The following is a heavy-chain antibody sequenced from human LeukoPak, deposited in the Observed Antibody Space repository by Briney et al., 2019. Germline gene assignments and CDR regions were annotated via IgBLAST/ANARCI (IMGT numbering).Heavy chain of an antibody. Sequence: SETLSLTCTVSGGSVDSSNYYWSWIRQLPGKGLEWIGYMYHTGSSNYSPSLKSRLTISVDTSKNQFSLKLSSMTAADTAVYYCAGDQGGSAHRHAFDIWGQGTLVTVSS. CDR3: AGDQGGSAHRHAFDI. V-gene: IGHV4-61*01. J-gene: IGHJ3*02. CDR1: GGSVDSSNYY. D-gene: IGHD1-26*01. CDR2: MYHTGSS.